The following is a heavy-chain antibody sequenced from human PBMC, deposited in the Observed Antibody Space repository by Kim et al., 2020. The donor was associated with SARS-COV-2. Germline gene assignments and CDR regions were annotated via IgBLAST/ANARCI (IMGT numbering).Heavy chain of an antibody. V-gene: IGHV3-30*04. Sequence: GGSLRLSCAASGFTFSSYAMHWVRQAPGKGLEWVAVISYDGSNKYYADSVKGRFTISRDNSKNTLYLQMNSLRAEDTAVYYCTAIFDYWGQGTLVTVSS. CDR1: GFTFSSYA. D-gene: IGHD5-18*01. CDR2: ISYDGSNK. CDR3: TAIFDY. J-gene: IGHJ4*02.